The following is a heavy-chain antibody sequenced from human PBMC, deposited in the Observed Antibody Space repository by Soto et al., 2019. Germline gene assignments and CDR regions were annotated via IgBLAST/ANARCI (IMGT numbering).Heavy chain of an antibody. CDR1: GFDFSAYA. D-gene: IGHD2-8*01. V-gene: IGHV3-23*01. J-gene: IGHJ3*02. Sequence: EVQLLESGGGLVQPGGSLRLSCAASGFDFSAYAMSWVRQAPGKGLQWVSGLFGSGGGIHYADSVRGRFTGSRDNSKSTLYLQMNSLRAEDTAVYYCAEDAIAGNGVWEPFDMWGQGTEVTVSS. CDR2: LFGSGGGI. CDR3: AEDAIAGNGVWEPFDM.